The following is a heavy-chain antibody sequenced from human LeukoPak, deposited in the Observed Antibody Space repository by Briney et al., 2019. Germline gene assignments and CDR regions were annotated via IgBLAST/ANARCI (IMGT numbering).Heavy chain of an antibody. Sequence: PGGSLRLSCAASGSTFRNYAMTWVRQAPGKGLEWVSPISGAGGGTYYADSVKGRFTISRDNFKDTLYLQMNSLRADDTAIYYCAQARDLVVVVADYWGQGTLVAVSS. CDR2: ISGAGGGT. CDR1: GSTFRNYA. CDR3: AQARDLVVVVADY. J-gene: IGHJ4*02. V-gene: IGHV3-23*01. D-gene: IGHD2-15*01.